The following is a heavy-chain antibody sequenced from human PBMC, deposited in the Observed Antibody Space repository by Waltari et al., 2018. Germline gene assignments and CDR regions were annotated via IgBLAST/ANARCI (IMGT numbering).Heavy chain of an antibody. V-gene: IGHV4-34*01. CDR2: INHSGST. CDR3: ARVHPDY. Sequence: QVQLQQWGAGLLKPSETLSLTCAVYGGSFSGYYWSWIRQPPGKGLEWIGEINHSGSTNSNPSLKNRVTISVDTSKNQFSLKLSSVTAADTAVYYCARVHPDYWGQGTLVTVSS. J-gene: IGHJ4*02. CDR1: GGSFSGYY.